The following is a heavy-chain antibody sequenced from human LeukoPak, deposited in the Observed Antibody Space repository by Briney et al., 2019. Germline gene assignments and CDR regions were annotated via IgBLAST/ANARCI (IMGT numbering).Heavy chain of an antibody. CDR1: GGSISTYY. J-gene: IGHJ6*03. CDR2: IYTSGST. V-gene: IGHV4-4*07. D-gene: IGHD6-19*01. CDR3: ARGLGSSGWYYYYYYMGV. Sequence: SETLSLTCTVSGGSISTYYWSWIRQPPGKGLEWIGRIYTSGSTNYNPSLKSRVTISVDTSKNQFSLKLSSVTAADTAVYYCARGLGSSGWYYYYYYMGVWGKGTTVTVSS.